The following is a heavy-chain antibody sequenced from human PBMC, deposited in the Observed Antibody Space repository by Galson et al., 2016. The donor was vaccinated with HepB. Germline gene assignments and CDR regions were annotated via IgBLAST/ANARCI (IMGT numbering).Heavy chain of an antibody. CDR2: VSSDETNT. J-gene: IGHJ4*02. CDR3: ASDHGGNPGSDY. V-gene: IGHV3-30*03. CDR1: GFSFSSYG. Sequence: SLRLSCAASGFSFSSYGRHWVRQPPGKGLEWVALVSSDETNTFYADSVKGRFTISRDNSKNMLYLQMHSLRTEDTALYYCASDHGGNPGSDYWGQGTLVTVSS. D-gene: IGHD4-23*01.